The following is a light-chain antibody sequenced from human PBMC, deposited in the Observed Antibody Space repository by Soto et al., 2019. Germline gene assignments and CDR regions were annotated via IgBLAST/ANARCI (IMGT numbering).Light chain of an antibody. CDR3: QQYGSSPLT. CDR2: RAS. J-gene: IGKJ4*01. V-gene: IGKV3-20*01. Sequence: EIVLTQSPGPRSWSLGEGATFSGGAVRRFSSDNVAWYRQKPGQVPTVLIYRASTRATGIPDRFSGSGSGTDFTLTISRVEPEDFAVYYCQQYGSSPLTFGGGTRVEIK. CDR1: RRFSSDN.